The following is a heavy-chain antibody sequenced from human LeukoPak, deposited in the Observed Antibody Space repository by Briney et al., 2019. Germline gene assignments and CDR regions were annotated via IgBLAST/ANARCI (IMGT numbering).Heavy chain of an antibody. CDR3: ARLPNHILDY. V-gene: IGHV4-59*08. Sequence: PSETLSLTCTVSGGSISSYYWSWIRQPPGKGLEWIGYIYCSGSTNYNPSLKSRVTISVDTSKNQSSLKLTSVTAADTAGYYCARLPNHILDYWGQGALVTVSS. CDR2: IYCSGST. D-gene: IGHD3-3*02. J-gene: IGHJ4*02. CDR1: GGSISSYY.